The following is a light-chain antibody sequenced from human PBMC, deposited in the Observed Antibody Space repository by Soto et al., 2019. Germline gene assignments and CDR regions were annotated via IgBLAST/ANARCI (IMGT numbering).Light chain of an antibody. Sequence: QSALTQPASVSGSPGQSITISCTGTSSDVGSYNLVSWYQQHPGKAPKLMIYKVSKRPSGVSNRFSGSKSGNTASLTISGLQAEDEADYYCCSYAGSSTFGFGTGTKLTVL. J-gene: IGLJ1*01. CDR1: SSDVGSYNL. V-gene: IGLV2-23*02. CDR2: KVS. CDR3: CSYAGSSTFG.